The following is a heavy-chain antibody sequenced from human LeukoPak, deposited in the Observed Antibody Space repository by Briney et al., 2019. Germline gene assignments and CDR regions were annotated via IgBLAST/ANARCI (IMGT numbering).Heavy chain of an antibody. CDR3: ASQPGGFDY. V-gene: IGHV4-34*01. CDR1: GGSFSGYY. CDR2: INHSGST. D-gene: IGHD1-14*01. Sequence: KSSETLSLTCAVCGGSFSGYYWSWIRQPPGKGLEWIGEINHSGSTNYNPSLKSRVTISVDTSKNQFSLKLSSVTAADTAVYYCASQPGGFDYWGQGTLVTVSS. J-gene: IGHJ4*02.